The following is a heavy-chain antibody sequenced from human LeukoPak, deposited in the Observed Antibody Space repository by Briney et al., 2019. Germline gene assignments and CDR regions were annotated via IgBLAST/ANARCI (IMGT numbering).Heavy chain of an antibody. CDR2: INTSGST. CDR1: GGSISSGSYY. D-gene: IGHD2-8*01. Sequence: SQTLPLTCTVSGGSISSGSYYWSWIRQPAGKGLEWIGRINTSGSTNYHPSLKSRVAISVDTSKNQFALKLTSVTAADTAVYYRARGQGCSSGLCSSIGLDYWGQGTLVTVSS. V-gene: IGHV4-61*02. J-gene: IGHJ4*02. CDR3: ARGQGCSSGLCSSIGLDY.